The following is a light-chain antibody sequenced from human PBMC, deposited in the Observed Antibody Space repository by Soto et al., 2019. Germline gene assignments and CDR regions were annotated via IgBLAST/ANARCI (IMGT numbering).Light chain of an antibody. CDR1: QSVSSSY. CDR2: GAS. V-gene: IGKV3-20*01. J-gene: IGKJ2*01. Sequence: EIMLTQSPGPPSLSPGERATLSCRASQSVSSSYLAWYHQKPGQSPRLLIYGASSRATDIPDRFSGSGSGTDFTLTISRVEPEDFAVYYCQQYGSSPPYTFGQRTQLEIK. CDR3: QQYGSSPPYT.